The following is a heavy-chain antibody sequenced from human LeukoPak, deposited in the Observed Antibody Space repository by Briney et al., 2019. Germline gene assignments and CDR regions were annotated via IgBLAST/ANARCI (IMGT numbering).Heavy chain of an antibody. Sequence: GGPLRLSCAASGFTFRSSWMSWVRQAPGKRLEWVANIKQNGAEEYYMDSVKGRFTISRDNAKNSVYLQMNSLRVEDTAMYYCARYTAVSSPGAFDIWGQGTMVTVSS. V-gene: IGHV3-7*03. CDR2: IKQNGAEE. J-gene: IGHJ3*02. D-gene: IGHD4-17*01. CDR1: GFTFRSSW. CDR3: ARYTAVSSPGAFDI.